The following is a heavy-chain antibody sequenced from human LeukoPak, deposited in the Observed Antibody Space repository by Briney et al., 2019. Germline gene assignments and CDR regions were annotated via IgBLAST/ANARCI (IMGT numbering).Heavy chain of an antibody. Sequence: SGGSLRLSCAASGFTFSSYAMSWVRQAPGKGLEWVSAISGSGGSTYYADSVKGRFTISRDNSKNTLYLQMNSLRAEDTAVYYCVKDLFSGYYDSSEAKVDYWGQGTLVTVSS. CDR3: VKDLFSGYYDSSEAKVDY. CDR1: GFTFSSYA. CDR2: ISGSGGST. V-gene: IGHV3-23*01. D-gene: IGHD3-22*01. J-gene: IGHJ4*02.